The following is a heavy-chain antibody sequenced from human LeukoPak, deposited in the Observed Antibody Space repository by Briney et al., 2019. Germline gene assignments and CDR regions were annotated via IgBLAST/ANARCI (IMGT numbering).Heavy chain of an antibody. J-gene: IGHJ6*02. V-gene: IGHV4-34*01. Sequence: SETLSLTCAVYGGSFSGYYWSWIRQPPGKGLEWIGEINHSGSTNYNPSLKSRVTISVDTSKNQFSLKLSSVTAADTAVYYCARMRYDCSSTSCYTVDYYGMDAWGQGTTVTVFS. D-gene: IGHD2-2*02. CDR1: GGSFSGYY. CDR2: INHSGST. CDR3: ARMRYDCSSTSCYTVDYYGMDA.